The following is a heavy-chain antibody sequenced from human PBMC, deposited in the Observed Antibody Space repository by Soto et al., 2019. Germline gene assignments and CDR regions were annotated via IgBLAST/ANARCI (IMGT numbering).Heavy chain of an antibody. D-gene: IGHD3-10*01. CDR1: GFTFSSYG. J-gene: IGHJ4*02. V-gene: IGHV3-33*01. CDR3: AREGVMWFGELSYLDY. Sequence: GGSLRLSCAASGFTFSSYGMHWVRQAPGKGLEWVAVIWYDGSNKYYADSVKGRFTISRDNSKNTLYLQMNSLRAEDTAVYYCAREGVMWFGELSYLDYWGQGTLVTVSS. CDR2: IWYDGSNK.